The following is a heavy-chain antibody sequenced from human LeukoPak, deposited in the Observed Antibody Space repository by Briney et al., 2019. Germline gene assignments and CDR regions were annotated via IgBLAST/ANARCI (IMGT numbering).Heavy chain of an antibody. CDR3: TRQVHTHTSGWY. CDR2: ISTSSSTI. D-gene: IGHD6-19*01. Sequence: PGGSLRLSCAASGFIFSNYAMNWVRQAPGEGLEWVSYISTSSSTIYYAGSVKGRFTISRDNAKNALYLQMSSLRVEDTAVYYCTRQVHTHTSGWYWGRGTLVTVSS. CDR1: GFIFSNYA. J-gene: IGHJ4*02. V-gene: IGHV3-48*01.